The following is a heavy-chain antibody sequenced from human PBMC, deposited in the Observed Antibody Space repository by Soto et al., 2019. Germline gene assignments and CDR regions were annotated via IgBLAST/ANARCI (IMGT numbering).Heavy chain of an antibody. J-gene: IGHJ6*02. CDR3: ARDLSGRADV. Sequence: PGGSLRLSCAASGLTFSSYSMSWVRQAPGKGLEWVSSISDSTYYADSVKGRFTISRDNSKNALYLQMNSLRAEDTAVYYCARDLSGRADVWGQGTTVTVSS. CDR1: GLTFSSYS. CDR2: ISDST. D-gene: IGHD3-10*01. V-gene: IGHV3-23*01.